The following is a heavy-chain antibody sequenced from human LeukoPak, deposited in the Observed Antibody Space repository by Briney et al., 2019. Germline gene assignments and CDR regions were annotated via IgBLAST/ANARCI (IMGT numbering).Heavy chain of an antibody. CDR2: ISYDGSNK. CDR3: ARLIVVVAATPPEDAFDI. D-gene: IGHD2-15*01. J-gene: IGHJ3*02. V-gene: IGHV3-30*03. CDR1: GFTFGIAW. Sequence: GGSQSPSCAASGFTFGIAWTRWARQAPGKGLECQAVISYDGSNKYYADSVKCRFTISRDDSKNTLYLQMNSLRAEDTAVYYCARLIVVVAATPPEDAFDIWGQGTMVTVSS.